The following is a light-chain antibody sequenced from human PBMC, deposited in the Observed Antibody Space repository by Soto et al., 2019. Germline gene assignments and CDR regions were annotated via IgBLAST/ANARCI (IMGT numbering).Light chain of an antibody. CDR1: SSDIGGYNF. Sequence: QSALTQPASVSGSPGQSITIACTGTSSDIGGYNFVSWYQQHPGKDPKLLIDDVGNRPSGVSNRVSGYQSGNTASLTISGLRAEDEDHYYCTSYRTVSTYVFGTGTKLTVL. CDR3: TSYRTVSTYV. J-gene: IGLJ1*01. CDR2: DVG. V-gene: IGLV2-14*01.